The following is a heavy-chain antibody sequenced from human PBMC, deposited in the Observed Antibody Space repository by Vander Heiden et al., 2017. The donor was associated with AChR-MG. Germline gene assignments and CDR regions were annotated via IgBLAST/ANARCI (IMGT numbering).Heavy chain of an antibody. CDR1: GFTFSSYG. CDR2: ISYDGSNK. Sequence: QVQLVESGGGVVQPGRSLRLSCAASGFTFSSYGMHWVRQAPGKGLEWVAVISYDGSNKYYADSVKGRFTISRDNSKNTLYLQMNSLRAEDTAVYYCAKDVGGMRSGYDIRQIGPADYWGQGTLVTVSS. CDR3: AKDVGGMRSGYDIRQIGPADY. J-gene: IGHJ4*02. D-gene: IGHD5-12*01. V-gene: IGHV3-30*18.